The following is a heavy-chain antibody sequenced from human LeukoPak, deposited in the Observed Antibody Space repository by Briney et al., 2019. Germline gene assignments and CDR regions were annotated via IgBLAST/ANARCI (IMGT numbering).Heavy chain of an antibody. V-gene: IGHV1-18*01. CDR3: ARGDYSHGVGYLYYFDY. D-gene: IGHD5-18*01. CDR1: GYTFTSYG. J-gene: IGHJ4*02. CDR2: ISAYNGNT. Sequence: GASVKVSCKASGYTFTSYGISWVRQAPGQGLEWMGWISAYNGNTNYAQKLQGRVTMTTDTSTSTAYMELRSLRSDDTAVYYCARGDYSHGVGYLYYFDYWGQGTLVTVSS.